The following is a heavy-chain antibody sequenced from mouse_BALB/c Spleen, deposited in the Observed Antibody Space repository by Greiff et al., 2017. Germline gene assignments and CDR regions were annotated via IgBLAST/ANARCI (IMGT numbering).Heavy chain of an antibody. CDR1: GFTFSSYA. V-gene: IGHV5-9-4*01. J-gene: IGHJ3*01. D-gene: IGHD3-1*01. CDR2: ISSGGSYT. Sequence: EVQGVESGGGLVKPGGSLKLSCAASGFTFSSYAMSWVRQSPEKRLEWVAEISSGGSYTYYPDTVTGRFTISRDNAKNTLYLEMSSLRSEDTAMYYCAREGAARAPFAYWGQGTLVTVSA. CDR3: AREGAARAPFAY.